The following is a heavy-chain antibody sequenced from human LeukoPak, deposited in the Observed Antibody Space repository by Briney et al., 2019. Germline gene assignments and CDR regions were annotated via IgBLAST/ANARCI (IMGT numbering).Heavy chain of an antibody. D-gene: IGHD3-10*01. V-gene: IGHV4-59*08. CDR2: IYYSGST. CDR1: GGSISSYY. J-gene: IGHJ6*03. CDR3: ARDNYYGSGSYPYYYYMDV. Sequence: NPSETLPLTCTVSGGSISSYYWSWIRQPPGKGLEWIGYIYYSGSTNYNPSLKSRVTISVDTSKNQFSLKLSSVTAADTAVYYCARDNYYGSGSYPYYYYMDVWGKGTTVTVSS.